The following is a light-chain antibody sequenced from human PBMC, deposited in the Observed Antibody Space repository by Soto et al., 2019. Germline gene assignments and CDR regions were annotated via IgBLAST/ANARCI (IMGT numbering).Light chain of an antibody. J-gene: IGLJ2*01. CDR3: AAWDDSLNGAV. CDR2: NND. Sequence: QSVLPQPPSASGTPGQRVTISCSGSRSNIGTFTVNWYQQLPGTAPNLLIYNNDQRPSGVPDRFSGSKSGTSASLAISGLQSEDEAAYYCAAWDDSLNGAVFGVGTKLTVL. V-gene: IGLV1-44*01. CDR1: RSNIGTFT.